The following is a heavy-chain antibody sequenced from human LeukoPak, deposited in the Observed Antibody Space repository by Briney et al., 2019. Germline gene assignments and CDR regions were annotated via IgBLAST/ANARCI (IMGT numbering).Heavy chain of an antibody. Sequence: SETLSLTCTVSGGSFSSQNYYWGWIRQPPGKGLEWIATIYYSGRTYYNPSLKSRVTISVDTSKDQFSLRLSSMTAADTAFYYCARGYCNSASCYVGYFDSWGQGTLVTVSS. CDR2: IYYSGRT. D-gene: IGHD2-2*01. CDR3: ARGYCNSASCYVGYFDS. CDR1: GGSFSSQNYY. V-gene: IGHV4-39*01. J-gene: IGHJ4*02.